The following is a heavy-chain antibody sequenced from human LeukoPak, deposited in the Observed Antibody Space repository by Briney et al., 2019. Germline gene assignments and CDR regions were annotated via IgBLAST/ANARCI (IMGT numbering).Heavy chain of an antibody. CDR2: INDSGST. V-gene: IGHV4-34*01. Sequence: PSENLSLTCAVYGGSFSGYYWSWIRQPPGKGLEWIGEINDSGSTNYNPSLKSRVTISEDTSKKQFSLKLSSVTGADTAVYYCARVPYNGFDYWGQGTLVTVSS. J-gene: IGHJ4*02. CDR3: ARVPYNGFDY. CDR1: GGSFSGYY. D-gene: IGHD1-14*01.